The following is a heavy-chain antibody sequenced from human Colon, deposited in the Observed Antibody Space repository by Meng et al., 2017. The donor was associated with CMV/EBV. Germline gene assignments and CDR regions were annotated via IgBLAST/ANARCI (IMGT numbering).Heavy chain of an antibody. CDR1: GFTFSSYA. Sequence: GGSLRLSCAASGFTFSSYAMSWVRQAPGKGLEWVSAISGSGGSTYYADSVKGRFTISRDNSKNTLYLQMNSLRAEDTAVYYCARDLKAPYYYYGMGVWGQGTTVTVSS. D-gene: IGHD6-6*01. CDR2: ISGSGGST. J-gene: IGHJ6*02. CDR3: ARDLKAPYYYYGMGV. V-gene: IGHV3-23*01.